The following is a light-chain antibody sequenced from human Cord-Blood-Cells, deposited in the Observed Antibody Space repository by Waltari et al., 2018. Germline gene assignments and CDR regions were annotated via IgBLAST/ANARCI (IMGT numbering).Light chain of an antibody. CDR1: SSDVGGYNY. CDR3: SSYTSSSTLYV. V-gene: IGLV2-14*01. J-gene: IGLJ1*01. CDR2: EVS. Sequence: QSALTQPASVSGSPGQSITNSCTGTSSDVGGYNYVPWYQQHPGKAPKLMIYEVSNRPSGFSKRFSGSKSGNTAALTISGLQAEDEADYYCSSYTSSSTLYVFGTGTKVTVL.